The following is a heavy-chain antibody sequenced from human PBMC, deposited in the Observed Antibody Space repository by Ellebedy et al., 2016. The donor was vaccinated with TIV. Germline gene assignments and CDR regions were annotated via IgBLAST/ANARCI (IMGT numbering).Heavy chain of an antibody. CDR2: IIPILGIA. D-gene: IGHD2-2*01. J-gene: IGHJ6*02. CDR3: ARGGSTTLLSTNGMDV. CDR1: VCTFSSYA. Sequence: SVKVSCKASVCTFSSYAISWVRPAPGQGLEWMGRIIPILGIANYAQKFQGRVTITADKSTSTAYMELSSLRSEDTAVYYCARGGSTTLLSTNGMDVWGQGTTVTVSS. V-gene: IGHV1-69*04.